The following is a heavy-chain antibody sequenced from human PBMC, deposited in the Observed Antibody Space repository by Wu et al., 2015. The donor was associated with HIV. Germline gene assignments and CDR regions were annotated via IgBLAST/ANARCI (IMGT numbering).Heavy chain of an antibody. CDR2: IIPIFGTA. Sequence: QVQLVQSGAEVKKPGSSVKVSCKASGGTFSSYAISWVRQAPGQGLEWMGGIIPIFGTANYAQKFQGRVTITADESTSTAYMELSSLRSEDTAVYYCARDYNGFWFGVVTTSFDIVGPRDNGHRLF. CDR3: ARDYNGFWFGVVTTSFDI. J-gene: IGHJ3*02. D-gene: IGHD3-10*01. CDR1: GGTFSSYA. V-gene: IGHV1-69*12.